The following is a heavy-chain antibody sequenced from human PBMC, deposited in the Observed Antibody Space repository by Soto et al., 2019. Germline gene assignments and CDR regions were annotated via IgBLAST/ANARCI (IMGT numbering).Heavy chain of an antibody. CDR1: GYSFTSYA. Sequence: GASVKVSCKASGYSFTSYAMHWLRQAAGQRLEWMGWINAGNGNTKYSQKFQGRVTITRDTSASTAYMELSSLRSEDTAVYYCARTHARVPQDNWXDPWGQGTLVTVSS. J-gene: IGHJ5*02. V-gene: IGHV1-3*01. CDR3: ARTHARVPQDNWXDP. CDR2: INAGNGNT. D-gene: IGHD6-6*01.